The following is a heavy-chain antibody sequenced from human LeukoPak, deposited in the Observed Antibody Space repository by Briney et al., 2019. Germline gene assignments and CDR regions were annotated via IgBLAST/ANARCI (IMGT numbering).Heavy chain of an antibody. D-gene: IGHD5-12*01. J-gene: IGHJ4*02. V-gene: IGHV3-48*01. Sequence: AGGSLRLSCAASGFTFSSYSMNRVRQAPGKGLEWVSYISSSSTIYYADSVKGRFTISRDNAKNSLYLQMNSLRAEDTAVYYCAREAAVATNFDYWGQGTLVTVSS. CDR1: GFTFSSYS. CDR3: AREAAVATNFDY. CDR2: ISSSSTI.